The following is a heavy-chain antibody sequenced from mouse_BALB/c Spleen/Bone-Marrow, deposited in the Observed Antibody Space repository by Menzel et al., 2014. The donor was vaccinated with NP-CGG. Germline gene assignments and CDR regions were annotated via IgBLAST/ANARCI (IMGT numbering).Heavy chain of an antibody. CDR1: GYTFTSYW. D-gene: IGHD4-1*01. V-gene: IGHV1-7*01. J-gene: IGHJ2*01. CDR2: INPSTGYT. Sequence: VQAVESGAELAKPGASVKMSCKASGYTFTSYWMHWVKQRPGQGLEWIGYINPSTGYTEYNQKFKDKATLTADKSSSTAYMQLCSLTSEDSAVYYCASNWDVDWGQGTTLTVSS. CDR3: ASNWDVD.